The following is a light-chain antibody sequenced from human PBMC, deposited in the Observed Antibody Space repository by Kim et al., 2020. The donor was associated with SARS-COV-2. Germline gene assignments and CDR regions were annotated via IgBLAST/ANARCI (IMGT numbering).Light chain of an antibody. CDR3: NSRDSSGKLIWV. CDR2: GKN. J-gene: IGLJ3*02. Sequence: SSELTQDPAVSVALGQTVRITCQGDSLRSYFASWYQQKPGQAPVLVIYGKNSRPSGIPDRFSGSSSGNTASLTISGAQAEDEADYYCNSRDSSGKLIWVFGGGTQLTVL. CDR1: SLRSYF. V-gene: IGLV3-19*01.